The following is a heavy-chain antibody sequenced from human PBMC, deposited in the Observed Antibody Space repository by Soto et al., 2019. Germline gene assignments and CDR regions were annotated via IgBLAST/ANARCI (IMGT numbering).Heavy chain of an antibody. D-gene: IGHD3-22*01. CDR1: GFTFSSYA. CDR3: AKDAPTAYYYDSSGLLKTRFDD. J-gene: IGHJ4*02. CDR2: ISGSGGST. V-gene: IGHV3-23*01. Sequence: XGSLRLSCAASGFTFSSYAMSWVRQAPGKGLDWVSAISGSGGSTYYADSVKGRFTISRDNSKNTLYLQMNSLRAEDTAVYYCAKDAPTAYYYDSSGLLKTRFDDWGQGTLVTVSS.